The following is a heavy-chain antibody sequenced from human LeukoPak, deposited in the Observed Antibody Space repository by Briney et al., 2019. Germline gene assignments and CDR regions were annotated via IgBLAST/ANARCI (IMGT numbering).Heavy chain of an antibody. J-gene: IGHJ4*02. CDR3: ARLVRYCSTNSCYPFDF. D-gene: IGHD2-2*01. CDR2: MYYTGGA. Sequence: SETLSLTCTVSGGSISISSHYWAWIRQPPGKGLEWIGNMYYTGGAYYNPSLKSRVTISIDTSKNQFSLKLNSVTAADTAVYYCARLVRYCSTNSCYPFDFWGQGTLVTVSS. V-gene: IGHV4-39*01. CDR1: GGSISISSHY.